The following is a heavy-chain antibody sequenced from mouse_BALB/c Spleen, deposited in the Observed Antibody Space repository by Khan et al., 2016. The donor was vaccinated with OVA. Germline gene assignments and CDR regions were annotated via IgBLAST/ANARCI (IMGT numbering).Heavy chain of an antibody. J-gene: IGHJ3*01. CDR2: INSDGTYT. V-gene: IGHV5-6*01. Sequence: EVELVESGGDLVKPGGSLKLSCAASGFTFSNYGMSWVRQIPDKKLEWVATINSDGTYTYYTDSVKGRFTISRNNAKNNLYLELSSLKSEDTAMYYCARHLTGSFAYWGQGTLLTVSA. D-gene: IGHD4-1*01. CDR3: ARHLTGSFAY. CDR1: GFTFSNYG.